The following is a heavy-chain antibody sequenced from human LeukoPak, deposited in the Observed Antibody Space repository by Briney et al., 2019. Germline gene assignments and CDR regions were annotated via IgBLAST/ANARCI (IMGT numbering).Heavy chain of an antibody. Sequence: PSETLSLACSVSIGSISSSKWWSWVRQSPVKGLEWIGEIYLYGTTNYNPSFTSRVTMSVDRSRNQFSLKLTSVTAADTAVYYCARQKWEQQGRDYYFNGLDGWGPGTTVIVSS. V-gene: IGHV4-4*02. CDR3: ARQKWEQQGRDYYFNGLDG. J-gene: IGHJ6*02. D-gene: IGHD1/OR15-1a*01. CDR2: IYLYGTT. CDR1: IGSISSSKW.